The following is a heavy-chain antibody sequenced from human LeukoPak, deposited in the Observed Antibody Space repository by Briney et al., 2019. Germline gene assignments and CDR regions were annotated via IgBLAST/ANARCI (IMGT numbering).Heavy chain of an antibody. CDR2: ISVYNGNT. CDR1: GYTFTSYG. CDR3: ARARGGYCSSTSCYYFDY. V-gene: IGHV1-18*01. J-gene: IGHJ4*02. D-gene: IGHD2-2*01. Sequence: ASVKVSCKASGYTFTSYGISWVRQAPGQGLEWMGWISVYNGNTNYAQKLQGRVTMTTDTSTSTAYMELRSLRSDDTAVYYCARARGGYCSSTSCYYFDYWGQGTLVTVSS.